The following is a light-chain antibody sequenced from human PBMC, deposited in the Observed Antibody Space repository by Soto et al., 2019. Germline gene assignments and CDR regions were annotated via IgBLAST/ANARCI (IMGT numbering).Light chain of an antibody. J-gene: IGLJ2*01. V-gene: IGLV1-40*01. CDR3: QSYDSSLSASVV. Sequence: QSVLTQPPSVSGAPGQRVTISCTGSSSNIGAGYDVYWYQQLLGTAPKLLIYGNSNRPSGVPDRFSASKSGTSASLAITGLQAEDEADYYCQSYDSSLSASVVFGGGTKLTVL. CDR2: GNS. CDR1: SSNIGAGYD.